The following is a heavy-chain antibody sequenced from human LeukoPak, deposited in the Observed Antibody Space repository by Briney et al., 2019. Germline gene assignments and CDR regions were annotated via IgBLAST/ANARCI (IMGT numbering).Heavy chain of an antibody. D-gene: IGHD1-26*01. CDR3: ARGGRGIVGATAWFDP. CDR2: INSDGSST. V-gene: IGHV3-74*01. J-gene: IGHJ5*02. Sequence: PGGSLRLSCAAPGFTFSSYWMHWVRQAPGKGLVWVSRINSDGSSTSYADSVKGRFTISRDNAKNTLYLQMNSLRAEDTAVYYCARGGRGIVGATAWFDPWGQGTLVTVSS. CDR1: GFTFSSYW.